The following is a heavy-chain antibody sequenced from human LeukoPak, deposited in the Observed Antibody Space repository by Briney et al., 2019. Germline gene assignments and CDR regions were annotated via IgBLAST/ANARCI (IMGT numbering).Heavy chain of an antibody. CDR2: ISAYNGNT. CDR1: GYTFTSYG. J-gene: IGHJ4*02. CDR3: ARTTYYYGSGTRTLYFDY. V-gene: IGHV1-18*01. Sequence: ASVKVSCKASGYTFTSYGISWVRQAPGQGLEWMGWISAYNGNTNYAQKLQGRVTMTTDTSTSIAYMELRSLRSDDTAVYYCARTTYYYGSGTRTLYFDYWGQGTLVTVSS. D-gene: IGHD3-10*01.